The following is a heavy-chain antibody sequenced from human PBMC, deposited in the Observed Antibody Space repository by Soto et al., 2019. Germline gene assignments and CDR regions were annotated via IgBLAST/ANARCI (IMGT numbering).Heavy chain of an antibody. Sequence: ASVKVSCKASGYTFTGYYMHWVRQAPGQGLEWMGWINPNSGGTNYAQKFQGRVTMTRDTSISTAYMELSRLRSDDTAVYYCAGIYDFWGGYYTPYYYYGMDVWGQGTTVTVSS. CDR2: INPNSGGT. J-gene: IGHJ6*02. D-gene: IGHD3-3*01. CDR3: AGIYDFWGGYYTPYYYYGMDV. V-gene: IGHV1-2*02. CDR1: GYTFTGYY.